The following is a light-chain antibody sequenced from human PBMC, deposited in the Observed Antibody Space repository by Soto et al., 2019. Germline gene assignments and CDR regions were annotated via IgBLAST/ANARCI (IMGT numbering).Light chain of an antibody. CDR3: KSYTSSSTYV. CDR2: DVS. V-gene: IGLV2-14*01. CDR1: SSDVGAYNY. J-gene: IGLJ1*01. Sequence: QSALTQPASVSGSPGQSIAISCTGTSSDVGAYNYVSWYQQSPGKAPKLMIYDVSNRPSGVSDRFSGSKSGNTASLTISGLQTEDEADYYCKSYTSSSTYVFGTRTKLTVL.